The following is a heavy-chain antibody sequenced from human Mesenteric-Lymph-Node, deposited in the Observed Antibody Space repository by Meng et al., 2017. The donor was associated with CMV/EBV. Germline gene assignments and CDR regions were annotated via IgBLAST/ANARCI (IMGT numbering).Heavy chain of an antibody. CDR3: ARGSNWGYDY. D-gene: IGHD7-27*01. CDR1: GYTFTSYR. CDR2: ITTYNGNT. V-gene: IGHV1-18*04. Sequence: VSCTASGYTFTSYRISWVRQPPGQGLMWVGWITTYNGNTHYAQKFQGRVTMTTDTSTSTAYMELRGLTSADTAVYFCARGSNWGYDYWGQGTLVTVSS. J-gene: IGHJ4*02.